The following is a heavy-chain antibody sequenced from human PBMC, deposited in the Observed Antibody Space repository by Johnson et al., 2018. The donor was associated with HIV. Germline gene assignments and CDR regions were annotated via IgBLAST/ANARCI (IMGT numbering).Heavy chain of an antibody. D-gene: IGHD5-24*01. V-gene: IGHV3-23*04. J-gene: IGHJ3*02. CDR3: AKNREMATIRGAFDI. Sequence: VQLVESGGGLVQPGGSLRLSCAASGFSLSIYGMTWVRQTPGKGLEWVSAISGSGGSTYYADSVKGRFTISRDNSRNTLFLQMNSLRVEDTAVYYCAKNREMATIRGAFDIWGQGTMVTVSS. CDR2: ISGSGGST. CDR1: GFSLSIYG.